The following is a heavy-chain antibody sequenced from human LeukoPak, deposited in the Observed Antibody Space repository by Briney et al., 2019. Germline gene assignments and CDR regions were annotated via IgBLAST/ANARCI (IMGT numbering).Heavy chain of an antibody. J-gene: IGHJ4*02. V-gene: IGHV1-18*01. D-gene: IGHD3-3*01. Sequence: ASVKVSCKASGYTFTSYGISWVRQAPGQGLEWMGWISAYNGNTNYAQKLQGRVTMTTDTSTSTAYMELRSLRSDDTAVYYCARQGRGVWSGYYFFDYWGQGTLVTVSS. CDR3: ARQGRGVWSGYYFFDY. CDR1: GYTFTSYG. CDR2: ISAYNGNT.